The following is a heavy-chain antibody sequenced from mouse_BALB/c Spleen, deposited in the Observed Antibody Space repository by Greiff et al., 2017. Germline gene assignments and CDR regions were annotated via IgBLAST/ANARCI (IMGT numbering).Heavy chain of an antibody. D-gene: IGHD1-1*01. Sequence: QVQLQQSGAELVRPGSSVKISCKASGYAFSSYWMNWVKQRPGQGLEWIGQIYPGDGDTNYNGKFKGKATLTADKSSSTAYMQLSSLTSEDSAVYFCARDGGRGMDYWGQGTSVTVSS. CDR1: GYAFSSYW. J-gene: IGHJ4*01. CDR3: ARDGGRGMDY. CDR2: IYPGDGDT. V-gene: IGHV1-80*01.